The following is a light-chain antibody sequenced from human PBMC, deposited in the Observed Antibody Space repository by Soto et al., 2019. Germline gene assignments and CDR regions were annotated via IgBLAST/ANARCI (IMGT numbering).Light chain of an antibody. V-gene: IGKV2-28*01. CDR3: MQALQTPRT. CDR2: LGS. J-gene: IGKJ1*01. Sequence: TGMNQSPLSLPVTPGETASISCRSSQSLLHSNGYNYLVWYLQKPGQSPHLLIYLGSYRASGVPDRFSGSGSGTDFTLKISRVEAEDVGVYYCMQALQTPRTFGLGTKVDIK. CDR1: QSLLHSNGYNY.